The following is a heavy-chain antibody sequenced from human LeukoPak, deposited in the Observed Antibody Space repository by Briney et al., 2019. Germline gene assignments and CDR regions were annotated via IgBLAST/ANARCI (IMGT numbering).Heavy chain of an antibody. CDR1: GFTFSNAW. CDR3: TKQWGYGSGVGPFDP. V-gene: IGHV3-15*01. J-gene: IGHJ5*02. D-gene: IGHD3-10*01. Sequence: GGSLRLSCAASGFTFSNAWMSWVRQAPGKGLEWVGRIKSKTDGGTTDYAAPVKGRFTISRDDSKNTLYLQMNSLKTEDTAVYYCTKQWGYGSGVGPFDPWGQGTLVTVSS. CDR2: IKSKTDGGTT.